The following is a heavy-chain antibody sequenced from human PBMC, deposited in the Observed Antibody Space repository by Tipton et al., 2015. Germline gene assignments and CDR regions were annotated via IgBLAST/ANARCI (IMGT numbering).Heavy chain of an antibody. Sequence: TLSLTCTVSGGSVTSGSYYWSWIRQPPGKGLEWIGYISYTDGAHYNPALKSRVTISVDTSKNQFSLTLNSVAAADTAVYYCARDLEHGMDVWGHETTVTVSS. D-gene: IGHD5-24*01. V-gene: IGHV4-61*01. J-gene: IGHJ6*02. CDR2: ISYTDGA. CDR1: GGSVTSGSYY. CDR3: ARDLEHGMDV.